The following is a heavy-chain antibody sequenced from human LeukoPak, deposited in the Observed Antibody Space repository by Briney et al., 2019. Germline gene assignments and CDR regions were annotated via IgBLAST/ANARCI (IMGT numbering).Heavy chain of an antibody. CDR3: ARDLFSGDAANWFDP. Sequence: SETLSLTCTVSGGSIGGADYYWSWIRQPPGKGLEWIGYIIDTGKTDYNPSLKSRVTISVDTSKNQFSLKVSSVTAADTAVYFCARDLFSGDAANWFDPWGQGTLVTVSS. CDR2: IIDTGKT. V-gene: IGHV4-30-4*01. D-gene: IGHD3-10*01. J-gene: IGHJ5*02. CDR1: GGSIGGADYY.